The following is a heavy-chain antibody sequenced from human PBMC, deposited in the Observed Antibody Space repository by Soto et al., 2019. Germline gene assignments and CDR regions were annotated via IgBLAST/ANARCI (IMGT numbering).Heavy chain of an antibody. V-gene: IGHV6-1*01. CDR1: GDSVSSNSAT. CDR2: TYYRPKWYY. Sequence: SQTLSLTCAISGDSVSSNSATWNWIRQSPSRGLEWLGRTYYRPKWYYDYAISVKSRITINPDTSRNQFSLQLSSVIPEDTAVYYCGRAHLGTDRNILEPFDPWGQGTLVAVSS. D-gene: IGHD3-16*01. J-gene: IGHJ5*02. CDR3: GRAHLGTDRNILEPFDP.